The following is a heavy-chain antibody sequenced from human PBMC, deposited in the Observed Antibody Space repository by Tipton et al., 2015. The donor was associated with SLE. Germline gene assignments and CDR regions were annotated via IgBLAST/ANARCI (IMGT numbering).Heavy chain of an antibody. J-gene: IGHJ6*02. CDR3: ARSPYDYYYYYGMDV. V-gene: IGHV4-59*11. CDR1: GGSISSHY. CDR2: IYYSGST. Sequence: TLSLTCTVSGGSISSHYWSWIRQPPGKGLEWIGYIYYSGSTNYNPSLKSRVTITVDTSKNQFSLKLSSVTAADTAVYYCARSPYDYYYYYGMDVWGQGTTVTVSS.